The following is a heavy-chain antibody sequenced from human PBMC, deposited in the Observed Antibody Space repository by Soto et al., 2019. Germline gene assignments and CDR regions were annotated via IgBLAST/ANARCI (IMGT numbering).Heavy chain of an antibody. CDR3: AKASHSSSCYSNWFDP. J-gene: IGHJ5*02. CDR1: GFTFSSYA. CDR2: ISGRGGST. Sequence: EVQLLESGGGLVQPGGSLRLSCAASGFTFSSYAMSWVRQAPGKGLEWVSAISGRGGSTYYADSVKGRFTIARDNSKNTLYLQMTSLRAEDTAVYYCAKASHSSSCYSNWFDPWGQGTLVTVSS. V-gene: IGHV3-23*01. D-gene: IGHD6-13*01.